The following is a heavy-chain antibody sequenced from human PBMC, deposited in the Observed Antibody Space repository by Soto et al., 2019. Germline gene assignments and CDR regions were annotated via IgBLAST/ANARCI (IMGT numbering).Heavy chain of an antibody. CDR2: INAGNGNT. CDR1: GYTFTSYA. J-gene: IGHJ6*03. V-gene: IGHV1-3*01. D-gene: IGHD3-3*01. Sequence: GASVKVSCKASGYTFTSYAMHWVRQAPGKRLEWMGWINAGNGNTKYSQKFQGRVTITRDTSASTAYMELSSLRSEDTAVYYCARDRPIFGVSYYYMDVWGKGTTVTVS. CDR3: ARDRPIFGVSYYYMDV.